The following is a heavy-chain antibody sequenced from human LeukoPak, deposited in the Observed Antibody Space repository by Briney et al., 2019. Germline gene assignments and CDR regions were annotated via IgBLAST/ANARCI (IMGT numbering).Heavy chain of an antibody. CDR1: GFTFSTYT. J-gene: IGHJ4*02. CDR2: ICSSGGGI. V-gene: IGHV3-23*01. D-gene: IGHD3-10*01. Sequence: GGSLRLSCAASGFTFSTYTMYWVRHPPGKRLEWVSIICSSGGGIHYADSVKGRFTISRDNSRSTLYLQMNSLRPEDTAIYYCAREGNYGSGSPPSLYFDYWGQGTLVTVSS. CDR3: AREGNYGSGSPPSLYFDY.